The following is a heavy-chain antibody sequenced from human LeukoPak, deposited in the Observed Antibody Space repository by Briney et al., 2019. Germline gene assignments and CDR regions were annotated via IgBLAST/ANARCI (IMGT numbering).Heavy chain of an antibody. CDR2: MNPNSGNT. V-gene: IGHV1-8*01. CDR3: ARSGRALADYDFWSVPGPHGMDV. D-gene: IGHD3-3*01. J-gene: IGHJ6*02. CDR1: GYTFTSYD. Sequence: GASVKVSCKASGYTFTSYDINWVRQATGQGLEWMGWMNPNSGNTGYAQKFQGRVTMTRNTSISTAYMELSSLRSEDTAVYYCARSGRALADYDFWSVPGPHGMDVWGQGTTVTVSS.